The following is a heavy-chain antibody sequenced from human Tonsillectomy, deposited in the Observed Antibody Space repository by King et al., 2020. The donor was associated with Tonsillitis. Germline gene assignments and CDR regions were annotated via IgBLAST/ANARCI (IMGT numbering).Heavy chain of an antibody. J-gene: IGHJ4*02. D-gene: IGHD4-11*01. CDR2: IFYSVNT. CDR3: ARLRDDYTNARYFDY. V-gene: IGHV4-59*01. CDR1: GGSISSYH. Sequence: QLQESGPGLVKPSETLSLTCTVSGGSISSYHWSWVRLTPAKGLEWGGNIFYSVNTNYNPSLQSRVTISVDTSKNQFSLKLSSVTAADTAIYYCARLRDDYTNARYFDYWGQGTLVTVSS.